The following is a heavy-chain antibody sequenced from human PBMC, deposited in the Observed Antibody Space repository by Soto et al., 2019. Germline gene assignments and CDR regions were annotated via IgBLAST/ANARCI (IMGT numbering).Heavy chain of an antibody. D-gene: IGHD3-22*01. CDR2: ISYDGSNK. J-gene: IGHJ4*02. CDR3: AKDRREFEYYDSSGYYSPLDC. CDR1: GFTFSSYG. V-gene: IGHV3-30*18. Sequence: GGSLRLSCAASGFTFSSYGMHWVRQAPGKGLEWVAVISYDGSNKYYADSVKGRFTISRDNSKNTLYLQMNSLRAEDTAVYYCAKDRREFEYYDSSGYYSPLDCWGQGTRVTVSS.